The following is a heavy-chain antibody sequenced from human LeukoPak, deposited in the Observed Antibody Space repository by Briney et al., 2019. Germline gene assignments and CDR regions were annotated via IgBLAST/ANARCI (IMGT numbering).Heavy chain of an antibody. CDR3: AKGSEYYYDSSGYYHY. CDR2: ISGSGGST. Sequence: GASLRLSCAASGFTFSSYAMSWVRQDPGKGLEWVSAISGSGGSTYYADSVKGRFTISRDNSKNTLYLQMNSLRAEDTAVYYCAKGSEYYYDSSGYYHYWGQGTLVTVSS. D-gene: IGHD3-22*01. CDR1: GFTFSSYA. V-gene: IGHV3-23*01. J-gene: IGHJ4*02.